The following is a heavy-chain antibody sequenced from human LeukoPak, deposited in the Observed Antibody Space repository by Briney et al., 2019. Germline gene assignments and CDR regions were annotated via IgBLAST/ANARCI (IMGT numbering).Heavy chain of an antibody. CDR1: GFTFSTYA. Sequence: GGSLRLSCAASGFTFSTYAMSWVRQAPGKGLECVSALSGNGNTIYYADSVKGRFTISRDNSKNTLSLQMNSLRAEDTAVYYCAEALYGGHDYWGQGTLVTVSS. CDR2: LSGNGNTI. D-gene: IGHD4-23*01. V-gene: IGHV3-23*01. CDR3: AEALYGGHDY. J-gene: IGHJ4*02.